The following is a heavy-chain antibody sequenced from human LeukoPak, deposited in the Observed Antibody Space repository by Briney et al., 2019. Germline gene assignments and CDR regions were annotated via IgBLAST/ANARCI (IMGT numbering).Heavy chain of an antibody. CDR2: IYYSGST. D-gene: IGHD6-13*01. Sequence: PSETLSLTCTVSGGSISSYYWSWIRQPPGKGLEWIGYIYYSGSTNYNPSLKSRVTISVDTSKNQFSLKLSSVTAADTAVYYCARLSSWYQVAEYWGQGTLVTVSS. V-gene: IGHV4-59*08. J-gene: IGHJ4*02. CDR3: ARLSSWYQVAEY. CDR1: GGSISSYY.